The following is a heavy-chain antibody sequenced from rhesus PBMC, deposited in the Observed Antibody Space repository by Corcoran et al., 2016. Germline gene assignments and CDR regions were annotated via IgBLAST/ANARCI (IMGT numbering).Heavy chain of an antibody. V-gene: IGHV4-122*02. Sequence: QVQLQESGPGLVKPSETLSLTCAVSGSSISSGSYWHLVLQPPGKGLEWIGYITYSGSTSYNPSLKSRVTISRDTSKNQFSLKLSSVTAADTAVYYCARDTVAAAGTVWGQGVLVTVSS. CDR2: ITYSGST. CDR3: ARDTVAAAGTV. CDR1: GSSISSGSY. J-gene: IGHJ4*01. D-gene: IGHD6-31*01.